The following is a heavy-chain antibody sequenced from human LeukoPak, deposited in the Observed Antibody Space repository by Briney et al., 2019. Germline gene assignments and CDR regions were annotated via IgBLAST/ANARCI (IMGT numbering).Heavy chain of an antibody. CDR1: GFTFSSYA. V-gene: IGHV3-23*01. CDR2: TSGSGGST. D-gene: IGHD3-3*01. CDR3: AKVPTYYDFWSGYFGFDY. J-gene: IGHJ4*02. Sequence: TGGSLRLSCAASGFTFSSYAMSWVRQAPGKGVEWVSATSGSGGSTYYADSVKGRFTISRDNSKNTLYLQMNSLRAEDTAVYYCAKVPTYYDFWSGYFGFDYWGQGTLVTVSS.